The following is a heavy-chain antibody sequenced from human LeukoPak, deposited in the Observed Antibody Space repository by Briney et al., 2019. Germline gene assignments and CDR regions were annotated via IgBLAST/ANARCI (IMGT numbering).Heavy chain of an antibody. Sequence: SETLSLTCTVSGGSISSYYWSWIRQPPGKGLEWIGYVYYSGSTNYNPSLKSRVTISVDTSKNQFSLKLSSVTAADTAVYYCARSDIVVVPAATPPYYMDVWGKGTTVTVSS. CDR2: VYYSGST. V-gene: IGHV4-59*08. J-gene: IGHJ6*03. D-gene: IGHD2-2*01. CDR1: GGSISSYY. CDR3: ARSDIVVVPAATPPYYMDV.